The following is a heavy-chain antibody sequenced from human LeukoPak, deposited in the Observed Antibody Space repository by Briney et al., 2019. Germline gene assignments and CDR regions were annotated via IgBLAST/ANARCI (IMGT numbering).Heavy chain of an antibody. D-gene: IGHD2-15*01. J-gene: IGHJ1*01. Sequence: GASVKVSCKASGYTFTSYDIHWVRPATGQGLAWMGWMNPNSGNTGYAQKFQGRVTMTRNTSISTAYMELSSLRSEDTAVYYCARGYCSGGSCYFLYFQHWGQGTLVTVSS. CDR2: MNPNSGNT. CDR3: ARGYCSGGSCYFLYFQH. V-gene: IGHV1-8*01. CDR1: GYTFTSYD.